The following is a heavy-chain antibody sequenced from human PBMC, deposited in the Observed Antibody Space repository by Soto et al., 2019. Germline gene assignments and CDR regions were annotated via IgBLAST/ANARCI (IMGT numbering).Heavy chain of an antibody. Sequence: GSLRISCAASGXTLTNYSMHWVRQAPGKGLVWVSRISSDGTSTTYADSVECRFTVSRDNPKKTLYLQVNSLRAEDTEVYYCARDLRTYEYAIDLWGKGTTGPVS. CDR2: ISSDGTST. V-gene: IGHV3-74*01. J-gene: IGHJ6*04. CDR3: ARDLRTYEYAIDL. D-gene: IGHD4-17*01. CDR1: GXTLTNYS.